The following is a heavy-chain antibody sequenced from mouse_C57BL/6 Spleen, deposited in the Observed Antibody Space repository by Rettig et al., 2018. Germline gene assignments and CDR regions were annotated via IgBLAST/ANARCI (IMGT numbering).Heavy chain of an antibody. D-gene: IGHD3-3*01. CDR3: ARWGLYYFDY. CDR2: INPNNGGT. J-gene: IGHJ2*01. Sequence: MHWVKQSHGKSLEWIGYINPNNGGTSYNQKYKGKATLTVNKSSSTAYMELRSLTSEDSAVYYCARWGLYYFDYWGQGTTLTVSS. V-gene: IGHV1-22*01.